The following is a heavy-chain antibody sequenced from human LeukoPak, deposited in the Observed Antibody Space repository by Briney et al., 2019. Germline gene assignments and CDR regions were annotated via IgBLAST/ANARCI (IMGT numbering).Heavy chain of an antibody. CDR1: GGSFSGYY. D-gene: IGHD3-3*01. Sequence: SETLSLTCAVYGGSFSGYYWSWIRQPPGKGLEWIGEIKHSGSTKYNPSLKSRVTISVDTSKNQFSLKLSSVTAADTAVYYCARARSAALGYYDFWSGYYPNFDYWGQGTLVTVSS. CDR2: IKHSGST. CDR3: ARARSAALGYYDFWSGYYPNFDY. J-gene: IGHJ4*02. V-gene: IGHV4-34*01.